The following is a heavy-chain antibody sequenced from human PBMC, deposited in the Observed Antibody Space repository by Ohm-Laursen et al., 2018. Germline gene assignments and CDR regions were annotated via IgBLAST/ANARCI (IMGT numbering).Heavy chain of an antibody. CDR1: GGSISSYY. J-gene: IGHJ4*02. Sequence: SETLSLTCTVSGGSISSYYWSWIRQPPGKGLEWIGYIYYSGSTNYNPSLKSRVTISVDTSKNQFSLKLSSVTAADTAVYYCERDLHVYYDSSGYYDYWGQGTLVTVSS. D-gene: IGHD3-22*01. CDR3: ERDLHVYYDSSGYYDY. CDR2: IYYSGST. V-gene: IGHV4-59*01.